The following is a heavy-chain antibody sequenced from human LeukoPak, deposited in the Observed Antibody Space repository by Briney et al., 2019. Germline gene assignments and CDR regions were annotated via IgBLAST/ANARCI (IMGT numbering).Heavy chain of an antibody. D-gene: IGHD2-2*01. Sequence: TGGSLRLSCAASGFTFSDYYMSWIRQAPGKGLEWVSYISSSGSTIYYADSVKGRFTISRDNAKNSLYLQMNSLRAEDTAVYYCARSVVVPAAPRYWGQGTLVTVSS. J-gene: IGHJ4*02. V-gene: IGHV3-11*01. CDR2: ISSSGSTI. CDR3: ARSVVVPAAPRY. CDR1: GFTFSDYY.